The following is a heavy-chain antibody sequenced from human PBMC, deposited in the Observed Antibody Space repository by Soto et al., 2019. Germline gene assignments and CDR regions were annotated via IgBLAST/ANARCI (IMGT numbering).Heavy chain of an antibody. V-gene: IGHV4-4*02. Sequence: QVQLQESGPGLVKPSGTLSLTCAVSSGSVTDSNWWSWVRQPPGRGLEWIGDIYHRGNTDYNPSLESRVTISVDESKNQVSLKLNSVTAADTAVYYCARDRRAAPWYYFDSWGQGTLVTVSS. CDR1: SGSVTDSNW. CDR3: ARDRRAAPWYYFDS. J-gene: IGHJ4*02. D-gene: IGHD6-6*01. CDR2: IYHRGNT.